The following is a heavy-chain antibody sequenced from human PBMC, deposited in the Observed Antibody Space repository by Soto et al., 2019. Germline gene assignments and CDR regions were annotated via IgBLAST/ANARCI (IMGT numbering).Heavy chain of an antibody. V-gene: IGHV1-2*04. CDR2: INPNSGGT. CDR3: ARMGFGDGGDGTDV. Sequence: GASVKVSCKASGYTFTGYYMHWVRQAPGQGLEWMGWINPNSGGTNYAQKFQGWVTMTRDTSISTAYMELSRLRSDDTAVYYCARMGFGDGGDGTDVWGQGTTVTVSS. J-gene: IGHJ6*02. D-gene: IGHD3-10*01. CDR1: GYTFTGYY.